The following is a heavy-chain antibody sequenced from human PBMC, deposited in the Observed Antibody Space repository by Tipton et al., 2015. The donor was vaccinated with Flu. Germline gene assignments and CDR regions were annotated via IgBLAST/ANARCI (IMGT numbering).Heavy chain of an antibody. CDR2: IIPIFGTA. Sequence: QLVQSGAEVKKPGSSVKVSCKASGGTFSSYAISWVRQAPGQGLEWMGGIIPIFGTANYAQKFQGRVTITADESTSTAYMELSSLRSEDTAVYYCARGGDIVVVPAAPPYYMDVWSKGTTVTASS. CDR3: ARGGDIVVVPAAPPYYMDV. D-gene: IGHD2-2*01. J-gene: IGHJ6*03. CDR1: GGTFSSYA. V-gene: IGHV1-69*01.